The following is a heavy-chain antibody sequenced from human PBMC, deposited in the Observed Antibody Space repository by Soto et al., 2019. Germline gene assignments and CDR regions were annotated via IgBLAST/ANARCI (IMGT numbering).Heavy chain of an antibody. Sequence: VSVKVSCKASGYTFTSYALHWLRHAPGQRLEWMGWINAGNGNTKNSQKFQGRVTITRDTSASTAYMELSSLSSEDTAVYYCARGSGWYPALDYWGKGTLVTVSS. CDR1: GYTFTSYA. V-gene: IGHV1-3*01. D-gene: IGHD6-19*01. CDR3: ARGSGWYPALDY. J-gene: IGHJ4*02. CDR2: INAGNGNT.